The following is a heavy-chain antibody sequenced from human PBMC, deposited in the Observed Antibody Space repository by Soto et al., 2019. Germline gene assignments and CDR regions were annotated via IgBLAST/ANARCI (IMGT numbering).Heavy chain of an antibody. J-gene: IGHJ6*03. Sequence: QVQLQESGPGLVKPSETLSLSCSVSGGSISGHYWSWVRQTPGKGLEWIGYMYYSGSTNYNPSRKSRVTISVDTAKNHVSLRLTSVTAADTAVYYCARGPYYDLIWNYYYMDVWGKGTTVTVSS. D-gene: IGHD3-16*01. CDR2: MYYSGST. CDR1: GGSISGHY. CDR3: ARGPYYDLIWNYYYMDV. V-gene: IGHV4-59*08.